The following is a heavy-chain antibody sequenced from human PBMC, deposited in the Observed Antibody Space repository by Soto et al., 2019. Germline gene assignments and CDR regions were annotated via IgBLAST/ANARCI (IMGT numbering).Heavy chain of an antibody. D-gene: IGHD3-3*01. Sequence: SETLSLTCAVSGYSIISGYYLVLIRHPPGKVLEWIGTIYLSGTTYYNPSLKSRVTISVDTSKNQFSLKLSSVTAADTAVYYCAREGDDVLRFLEWLSDGGRYFDYWGQGTLVTVSS. CDR2: IYLSGTT. V-gene: IGHV4-38-2*02. J-gene: IGHJ4*02. CDR3: AREGDDVLRFLEWLSDGGRYFDY. CDR1: GYSIISGYY.